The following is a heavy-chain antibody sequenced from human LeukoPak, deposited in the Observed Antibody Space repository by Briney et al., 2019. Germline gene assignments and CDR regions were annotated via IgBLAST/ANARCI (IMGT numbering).Heavy chain of an antibody. CDR3: ARDPYSGTYGNTYYYYMDV. V-gene: IGHV3-21*01. D-gene: IGHD1-26*01. Sequence: GGSLRLSCAASGFTFSSYGMSWVRQAPGKGLEWISSITTSSTYTFYADSVKGRFTISRDNARNSLYLQVNSLRVEDTAVYYCARDPYSGTYGNTYYYYMDVWGKGTTVTISS. CDR2: ITTSSTYT. J-gene: IGHJ6*03. CDR1: GFTFSSYG.